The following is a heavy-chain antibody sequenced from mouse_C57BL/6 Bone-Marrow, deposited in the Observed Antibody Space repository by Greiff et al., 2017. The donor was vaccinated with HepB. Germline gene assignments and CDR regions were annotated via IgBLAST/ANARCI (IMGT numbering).Heavy chain of an antibody. CDR1: GYTFTSYW. CDR2: IHPSDSDT. CDR3: AISIYYYGSSYWYFDV. D-gene: IGHD1-1*01. Sequence: QVQLQQPGAELVKPGASVKASCKASGYTFTSYWMHWVKQRPGQGLEWIGRIHPSDSDTNYNQKFKGKATLTVDKSSSTAYMQLSSLTSEDSAVYYCAISIYYYGSSYWYFDVWGTGTTVTVSS. V-gene: IGHV1-74*01. J-gene: IGHJ1*03.